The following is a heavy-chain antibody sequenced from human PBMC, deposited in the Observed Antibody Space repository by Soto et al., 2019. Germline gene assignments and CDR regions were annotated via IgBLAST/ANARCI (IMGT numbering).Heavy chain of an antibody. Sequence: SGGSLRLSCAASGFTVTSNNMNWVRQAPGKGLEWVSVIYTAGGTFYADSVKGRFTISRDNSKSMLYLQMNNLRAEDTAMYYCARDTRGPFDYWGQGTLVTVSS. CDR1: GFTVTSNN. J-gene: IGHJ4*02. D-gene: IGHD5-12*01. V-gene: IGHV3-53*01. CDR3: ARDTRGPFDY. CDR2: IYTAGGT.